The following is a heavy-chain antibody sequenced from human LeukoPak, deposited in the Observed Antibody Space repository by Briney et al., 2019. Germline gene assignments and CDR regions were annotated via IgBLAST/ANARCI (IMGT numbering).Heavy chain of an antibody. D-gene: IGHD3-16*01. V-gene: IGHV6-1*01. CDR3: ARDPAGKGGYVFYYDY. CDR2: TYYRSKWYN. CDR1: GDSVSSNSAA. J-gene: IGHJ4*02. Sequence: SQTLSLTCAISGDSVSSNSAAWNWIRQSPSRGLEWLGRTYYRSKWYNDYAVSVKSRITVNPDTSKNQFSLQLNSVTPEDTAVYYCARDPAGKGGYVFYYDYWGQGTLVTVSS.